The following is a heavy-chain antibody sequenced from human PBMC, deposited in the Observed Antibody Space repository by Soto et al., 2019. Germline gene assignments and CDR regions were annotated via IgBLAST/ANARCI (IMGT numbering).Heavy chain of an antibody. CDR3: AAGDSSGYYGG. J-gene: IGHJ4*02. D-gene: IGHD3-22*01. V-gene: IGHV1-58*01. CDR2: IGVGNGNT. Sequence: QLRLVQSGPEVQRPGTSVKVSCKASGFIFTSSAVQWVRQARGQRLEWIGWIGVGNGNTNYAQKFQERVTITRDMSTSTAYMELSSLRSEDTAVYYCAAGDSSGYYGGWGQGTLVTVSS. CDR1: GFIFTSSA.